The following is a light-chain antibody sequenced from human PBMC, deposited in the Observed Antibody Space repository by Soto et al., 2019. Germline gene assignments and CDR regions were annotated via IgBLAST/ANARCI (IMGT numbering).Light chain of an antibody. Sequence: QSALTQPASVSGSPGQSITISCTGTSSDIGGYNYVSWYQQHPGKAPKLIIYEVTNRPSGVSNRFSGSKSGNTASLTISGLLTEDEANYYCSSYRSSTTLGVFGGGTQLTVL. V-gene: IGLV2-14*01. CDR1: SSDIGGYNY. CDR2: EVT. J-gene: IGLJ2*01. CDR3: SSYRSSTTLGV.